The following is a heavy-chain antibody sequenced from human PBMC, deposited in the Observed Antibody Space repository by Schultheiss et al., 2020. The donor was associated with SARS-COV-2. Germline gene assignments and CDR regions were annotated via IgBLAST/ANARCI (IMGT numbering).Heavy chain of an antibody. CDR1: GYSISSGYY. D-gene: IGHD3-9*01. CDR2: IYYSGST. Sequence: SETLSLTCTVSGYSISSGYYWSWIRQPAGKGLEWIGSIYYSGSTYYNLSLKSRVTISVDTSKNQFSLKLSSVTAADTAVYYCARSLRYFDWLSYWGQGTLVTVSS. J-gene: IGHJ4*02. CDR3: ARSLRYFDWLSY. V-gene: IGHV4-38-2*02.